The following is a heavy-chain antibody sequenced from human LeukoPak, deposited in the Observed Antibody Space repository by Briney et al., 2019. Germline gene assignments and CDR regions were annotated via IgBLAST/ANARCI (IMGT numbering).Heavy chain of an antibody. V-gene: IGHV4-59*12. Sequence: PSETLSLTCTVSGGSISSYYWSWIRQPPGKGLEWIGYIYYSGSTNYNPSLKSRVTVSVDTSKNQFSLKLSSVTAADTAVYYCASRVLRDGYNPFDYWGQGTLVTVSS. CDR3: ASRVLRDGYNPFDY. D-gene: IGHD5-24*01. CDR1: GGSISSYY. CDR2: IYYSGST. J-gene: IGHJ4*02.